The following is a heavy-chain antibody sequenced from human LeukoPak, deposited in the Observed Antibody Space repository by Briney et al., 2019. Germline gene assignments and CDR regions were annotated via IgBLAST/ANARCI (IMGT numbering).Heavy chain of an antibody. CDR2: INPNSGGT. J-gene: IGHJ4*02. D-gene: IGHD3-10*01. CDR3: ARAGGTYYGSGSYREADFDY. Sequence: GASLKVSCKASGYTFISHDINWVRQAPGQGLEWMGWINPNSGGTNYAQKFQGRVTMTRDTSISTAYMELSRLRSDDTAVYYCARAGGTYYGSGSYREADFDYWGQGTLVTVSS. V-gene: IGHV1-2*02. CDR1: GYTFISHD.